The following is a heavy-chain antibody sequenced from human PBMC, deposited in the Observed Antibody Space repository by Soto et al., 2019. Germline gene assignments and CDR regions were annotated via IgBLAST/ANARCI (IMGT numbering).Heavy chain of an antibody. CDR2: IIPIFGTA. V-gene: IGHV1-69*13. D-gene: IGHD2-21*02. Sequence: SVKVYCNGSGGSFSSYAISWVRQAPGQGLEWMGGIIPIFGTANYAQKFQGRVTITADESTSTAYMELSSLRSEDTAVYYCATYCGGDCKGVDYWGQGTLVTVSS. CDR1: GGSFSSYA. J-gene: IGHJ4*02. CDR3: ATYCGGDCKGVDY.